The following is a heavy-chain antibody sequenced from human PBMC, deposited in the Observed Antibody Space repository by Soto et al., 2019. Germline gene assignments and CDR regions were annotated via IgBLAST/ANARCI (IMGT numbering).Heavy chain of an antibody. J-gene: IGHJ4*02. V-gene: IGHV4-59*08. D-gene: IGHD1-20*01. Sequence: SETLSLTCTVSGGSISSYYWSWIRQPPGKGLEWIGYIYYGGSTNYNPSLKSRVTISVDTSKNQFSLKLSSVTAADTAVYYCARLVTGMVDYWGQGTLVTVSS. CDR1: GGSISSYY. CDR2: IYYGGST. CDR3: ARLVTGMVDY.